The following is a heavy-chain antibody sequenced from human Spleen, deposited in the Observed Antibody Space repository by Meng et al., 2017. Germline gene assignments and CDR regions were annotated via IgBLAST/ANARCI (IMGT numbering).Heavy chain of an antibody. J-gene: IGHJ5*02. V-gene: IGHV4-34*01. Sequence: QVQIQQWGAGLLKPSETLSLTCAVYGGSFSGYYWSWIRQPPGKGLEWIGEINHSGSTNYNPSLKSRVTISVDTSKNQFSLKLSSVTAADTAVYYCARPSRYNWFDPWGQGTLVTVSS. CDR3: ARPSRYNWFDP. CDR2: INHSGST. D-gene: IGHD6-6*01. CDR1: GGSFSGYY.